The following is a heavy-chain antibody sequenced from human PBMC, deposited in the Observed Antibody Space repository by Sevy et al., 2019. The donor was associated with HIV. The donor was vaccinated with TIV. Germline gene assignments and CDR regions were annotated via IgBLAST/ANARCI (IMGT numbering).Heavy chain of an antibody. D-gene: IGHD6-19*01. J-gene: IGHJ4*02. CDR1: GFTFNTHA. V-gene: IGHV3-30*04. CDR2: ISYDGIIK. Sequence: GGSLRLSCAASGFTFNTHAMDWVRQAPGKGLEWVALISYDGIIKYYADSVKGRLTISRDNSKNTLSLQMNSLRVEDTAVYYCARQGGYTSAWSPGNHWGQGTLVTVSS. CDR3: ARQGGYTSAWSPGNH.